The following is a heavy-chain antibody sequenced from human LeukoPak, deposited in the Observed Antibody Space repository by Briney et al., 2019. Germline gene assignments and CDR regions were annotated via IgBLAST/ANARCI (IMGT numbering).Heavy chain of an antibody. CDR1: GGTFSSYA. CDR3: ARDHDATTVTYNWFDP. Sequence: SVKVSCKASGGTFSSYAISWVRQASGQGLEWMGGIIPIFGTANYAQKFQGRVTITADESTSTAYMELSSLRSEDTAVYYCARDHDATTVTYNWFDPWGQGTLVTVSS. D-gene: IGHD4-17*01. V-gene: IGHV1-69*13. J-gene: IGHJ5*02. CDR2: IIPIFGTA.